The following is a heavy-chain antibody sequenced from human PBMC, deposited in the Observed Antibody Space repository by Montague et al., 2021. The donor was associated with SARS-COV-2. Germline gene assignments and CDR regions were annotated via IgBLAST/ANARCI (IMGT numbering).Heavy chain of an antibody. D-gene: IGHD3-22*01. J-gene: IGHJ4*02. CDR2: PQYEKKKYN. Sequence: CAISGDSVVEHRRRSEEHRYELQTQFHLVCSPQYEKKKYNDYAVSVKSRITINPDTSKNQFSLQLNSVTAEDTAVYYCARELRRIIMIVDIRGFDYWGQGTVVTGSA. V-gene: IGHV6-1*01. CDR1: GDSVVEHRRR. CDR3: ARELRRIIMIVDIRGFDY.